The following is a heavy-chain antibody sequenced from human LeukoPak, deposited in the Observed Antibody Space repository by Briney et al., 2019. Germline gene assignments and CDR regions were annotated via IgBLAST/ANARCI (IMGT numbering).Heavy chain of an antibody. Sequence: PAETLSLTCTVSGGSISSYYWGWIRQPPGKGLEWIGSIYYSGSTYYNPSLKSRVTISVDTSKNQFSLKLSSVTAADTAVYYCAREVGTSSSWWGGFDYWGQGTLVTVSS. CDR1: GGSISSYY. V-gene: IGHV4-39*07. D-gene: IGHD6-13*01. J-gene: IGHJ4*02. CDR2: IYYSGST. CDR3: AREVGTSSSWWGGFDY.